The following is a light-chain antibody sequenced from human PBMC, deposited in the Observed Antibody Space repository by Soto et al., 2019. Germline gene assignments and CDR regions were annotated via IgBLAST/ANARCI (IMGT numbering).Light chain of an antibody. V-gene: IGKV1-39*01. CDR3: QQSYSTPQT. J-gene: IGKJ1*01. Sequence: DIQMTQSPSSLSSSVGDRVTVSVRASQSISSYLNWYQQKPGKAPKLLIYAASSLQSGVPSRLSGSGSGTDFTLTISSLQPEDFATYYCQQSYSTPQTFGQGTKVDIK. CDR2: AAS. CDR1: QSISSY.